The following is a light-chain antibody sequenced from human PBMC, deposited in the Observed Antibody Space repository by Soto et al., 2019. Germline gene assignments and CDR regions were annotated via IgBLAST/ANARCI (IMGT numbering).Light chain of an antibody. CDR1: QSIDIY. CDR2: AAS. CDR3: QQSYTTPT. V-gene: IGKV1-39*01. J-gene: IGKJ1*01. Sequence: DFQLTQSPSSLSASVGDRVTIACRAGQSIDIYLNWYQHKAGEAPKLLISAASSLQSGVPSRFSGSRFGTDFALLISSLQPEDFATYYCQQSYTTPTFGQGTKVEIK.